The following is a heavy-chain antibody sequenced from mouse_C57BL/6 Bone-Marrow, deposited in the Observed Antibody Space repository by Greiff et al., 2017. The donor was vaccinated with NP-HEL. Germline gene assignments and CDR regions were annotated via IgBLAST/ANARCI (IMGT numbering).Heavy chain of an antibody. CDR2: IDPSDSYP. D-gene: IGHD1-1*01. Sequence: QVQLQQPGAELVMPGASVKLSCKASGYTFTSYWMHWVKQRPGQGLEWIGEIDPSDSYPNYNQKFKGKSTLTVDKSSSTAYMQLSSLPSEDSAVYYCAKDGSGWYFDVWGTGTTVTVSS. V-gene: IGHV1-69*01. J-gene: IGHJ1*03. CDR1: GYTFTSYW. CDR3: AKDGSGWYFDV.